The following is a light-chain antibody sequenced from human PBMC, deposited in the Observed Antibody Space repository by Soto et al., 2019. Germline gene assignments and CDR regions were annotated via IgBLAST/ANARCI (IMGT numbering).Light chain of an antibody. CDR1: SSNIGAGYD. Sequence: QSALTQPPSVSGAPGQRVTISCTGSSSNIGAGYDVHWYQQLPGTAPKLLIYGNSNRPSGVPDRFSGSKSGTSASLAITGLQAEDEADYYCQSYDSSSEVFGTGTKVTVL. CDR3: QSYDSSSEV. V-gene: IGLV1-40*01. CDR2: GNS. J-gene: IGLJ1*01.